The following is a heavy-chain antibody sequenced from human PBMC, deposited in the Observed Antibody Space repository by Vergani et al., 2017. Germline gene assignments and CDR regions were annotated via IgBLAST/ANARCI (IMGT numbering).Heavy chain of an antibody. Sequence: QVQLQESGPGLVKPSETLSLTCTVSGNSISSGYYWGWIRQPPGKGLEWIGTIYHSGSNYYNPSLKSRVTISVDTSKNQFSLKLSSVTAADTAVYYCARNTYYYDGSGDYWGQGTLVTVSS. CDR3: ARNTYYYDGSGDY. V-gene: IGHV4-38-2*02. J-gene: IGHJ4*02. CDR1: GNSISSGYY. CDR2: IYHSGSN. D-gene: IGHD3-22*01.